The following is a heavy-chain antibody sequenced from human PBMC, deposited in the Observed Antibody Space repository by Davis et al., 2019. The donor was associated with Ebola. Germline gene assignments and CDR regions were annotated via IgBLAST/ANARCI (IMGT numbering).Heavy chain of an antibody. D-gene: IGHD2-2*02. CDR1: GFTFSSYG. CDR3: AKASWGPAARPLLDS. J-gene: IGHJ4*02. Sequence: GESLKISCVVSGFTFSSYGMHWVRQAPGKGLEWVAVISYDGSDEYYGDSVKGRFTISRDNSKNSLYLQMNSLRDEDTAVYYCAKASWGPAARPLLDSWGQGTLVTVSS. V-gene: IGHV3-30*18. CDR2: ISYDGSDE.